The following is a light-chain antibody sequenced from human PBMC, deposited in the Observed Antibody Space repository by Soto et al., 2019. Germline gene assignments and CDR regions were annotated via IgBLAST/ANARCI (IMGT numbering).Light chain of an antibody. CDR3: QQYGTSLVT. CDR1: QSVNSNH. V-gene: IGKV3-20*01. Sequence: EIVLTQSPGTLSLSPGERATLCCRASQSVNSNHLAWYQQRPGQAPRLLIYGASIRATGIPDRFSGSGSGTDFTLTISRLEPEDFAVFYCQQYGTSLVTFGQGTRLEIK. J-gene: IGKJ5*01. CDR2: GAS.